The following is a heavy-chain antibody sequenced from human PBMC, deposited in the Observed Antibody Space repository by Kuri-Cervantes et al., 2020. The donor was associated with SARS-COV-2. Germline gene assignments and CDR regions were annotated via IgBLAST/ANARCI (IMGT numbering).Heavy chain of an antibody. J-gene: IGHJ4*02. CDR1: GFAFHYYG. CDR3: AKAGLCSGSCYSIGY. CDR2: ISFAGSNK. V-gene: IGHV3-30*18. D-gene: IGHD2-15*01. Sequence: GGSLRLSCAASGFAFHYYGMHWVRQAPGKGLEWVAVISFAGSNKYYADSVKGRFTISRDNSKNTLYLQMNSLRAEDTAVYYCAKAGLCSGSCYSIGYWGQGTLVTVSS.